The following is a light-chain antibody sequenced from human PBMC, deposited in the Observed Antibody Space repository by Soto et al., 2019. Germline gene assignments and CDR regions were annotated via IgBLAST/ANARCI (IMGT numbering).Light chain of an antibody. CDR1: QTIRSW. J-gene: IGKJ1*01. CDR3: QPYNIFCT. CDR2: DVS. V-gene: IGKV1-5*01. Sequence: DMDMTLDRPFLSASFRDIVNITFRASQTIRSWLAWYQQKPGKAPKLLIYDVSTLGSGVPSRFSGSGSGTDFTLTISSLPADDFATYYCQPYNIFCTFGQGTNVDIK.